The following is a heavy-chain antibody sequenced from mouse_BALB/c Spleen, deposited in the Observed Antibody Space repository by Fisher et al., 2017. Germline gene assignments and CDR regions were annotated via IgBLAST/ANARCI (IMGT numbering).Heavy chain of an antibody. V-gene: IGHV1-20*01. J-gene: IGHJ4*01. Sequence: KFKGKATLTVDKSSSTAHMELLSLTSEDSAVYYCARGGGYNYAMDYWGQGTSVTVSS. CDR3: ARGGGYNYAMDY. D-gene: IGHD2-2*01.